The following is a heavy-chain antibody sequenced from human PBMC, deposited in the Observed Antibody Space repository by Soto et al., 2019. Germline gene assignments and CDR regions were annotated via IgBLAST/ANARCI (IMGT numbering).Heavy chain of an antibody. D-gene: IGHD6-6*01. V-gene: IGHV4-31*02. CDR3: ARDRIPAGGSSSGFDY. J-gene: IGHJ4*02. CDR2: IYYSGST. CDR1: GGSISSGGYY. Sequence: TVSGGSISSGGYYWSWIRQHPGKGLEWIGYIYYSGSTYYNPSLKSRVTISVDTSKNQFSLKLSSVTAADTAVYYCARDRIPAGGSSSGFDYWGQGTLVTVSS.